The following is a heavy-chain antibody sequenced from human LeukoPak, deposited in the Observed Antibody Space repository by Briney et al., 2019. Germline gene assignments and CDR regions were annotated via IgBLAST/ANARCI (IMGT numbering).Heavy chain of an antibody. Sequence: SETLSLTCTVSGGSISSGDYYWSWIRQPPGKGLEWIGYIYYSGSTYYNPSLKSRVTISVDTSKDQFSPKLSSVTAADTAVYYCARDLPNLGGRYSSGWFSTHSAFDIWGQGTMVTVSS. CDR1: GGSISSGDYY. CDR3: ARDLPNLGGRYSSGWFSTHSAFDI. CDR2: IYYSGST. V-gene: IGHV4-30-4*08. D-gene: IGHD6-19*01. J-gene: IGHJ3*02.